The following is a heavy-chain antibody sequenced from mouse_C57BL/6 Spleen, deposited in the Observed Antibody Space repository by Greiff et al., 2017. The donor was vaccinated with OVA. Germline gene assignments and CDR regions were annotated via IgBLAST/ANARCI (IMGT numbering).Heavy chain of an antibody. J-gene: IGHJ3*01. CDR1: GFSLSTFGMG. Sequence: QVTLKESGPGILQPSQTLSLTCSFSGFSLSTFGMGVGWIRQPSGKGLEWLAHIWWDDDKYYNPALKSRLTISKDTSKNQVFLKIANVDTADTATYYCARVYDGYYEAWFAYWGQGTLVTVSA. D-gene: IGHD2-3*01. V-gene: IGHV8-8*01. CDR3: ARVYDGYYEAWFAY. CDR2: IWWDDDK.